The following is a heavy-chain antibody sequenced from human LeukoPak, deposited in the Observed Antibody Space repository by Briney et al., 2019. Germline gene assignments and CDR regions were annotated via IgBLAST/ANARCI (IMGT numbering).Heavy chain of an antibody. J-gene: IGHJ5*02. D-gene: IGHD2-2*01. V-gene: IGHV1-46*01. CDR1: GYTFTSYY. Sequence: ASVKVSCKASGYTFTSYYMHWVRQAPGQGLEWTGIINPSGGSTSYAQKFQGRVAMTRDMSTSTVYMELSSLRSEDTAVYYCARVLGYCSSTSCYGVFDPWGQGTLVTVSS. CDR3: ARVLGYCSSTSCYGVFDP. CDR2: INPSGGST.